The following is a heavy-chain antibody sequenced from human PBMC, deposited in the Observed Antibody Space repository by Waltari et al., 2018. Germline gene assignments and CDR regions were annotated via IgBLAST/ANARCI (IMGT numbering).Heavy chain of an antibody. CDR2: IIPSFGTA. D-gene: IGHD2-2*01. J-gene: IGHJ5*02. CDR3: ARECSGRPQIVVVPAAERWFDP. CDR1: GGTFSSYA. V-gene: IGHV1-69*12. Sequence: QVQLVQSGAEVKKPGSSVKVSCKASGGTFSSYAISWVRQAPGQGLEWMGGIIPSFGTANYAQKFKGRVTIAADESTSTAYMELSSLRSADTAVYYCARECSGRPQIVVVPAAERWFDPWGQGTLVTVSS.